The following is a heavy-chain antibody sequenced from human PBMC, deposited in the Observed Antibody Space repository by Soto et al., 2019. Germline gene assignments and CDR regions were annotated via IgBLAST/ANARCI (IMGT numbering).Heavy chain of an antibody. D-gene: IGHD5-18*01. CDR1: GFTFTSYG. V-gene: IGHV3-30*03. J-gene: IGHJ4*02. CDR3: VSDRGYGHASVPYS. Sequence: QAHLVESGGGVVQPGRSLRLSCAASGFTFTSYGMHWVRQAPGTRLEWVAVISYDGGLQHYADSVKGRFTISRDNSKKMVLLQRNSLRAEDTAVYYCVSDRGYGHASVPYSWGQGTLVSVSS. CDR2: ISYDGGLQ.